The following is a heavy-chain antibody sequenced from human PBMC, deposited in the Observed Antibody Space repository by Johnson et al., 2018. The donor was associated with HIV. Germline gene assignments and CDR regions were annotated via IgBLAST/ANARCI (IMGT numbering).Heavy chain of an antibody. J-gene: IGHJ3*02. Sequence: QVQLVESGGGAVQPGRSLRLSCAASGFTFSSYAMHWVRQAPGKGLEWVAVISYDGSNKYYAASVKGRFTVSRDNSKYTLYLQVNSLSAEDTAVYYCAGYSSSWYWGIDIWCQGTMVTVSS. D-gene: IGHD6-13*01. CDR2: ISYDGSNK. CDR1: GFTFSSYA. CDR3: AGYSSSWYWGIDI. V-gene: IGHV3-30*04.